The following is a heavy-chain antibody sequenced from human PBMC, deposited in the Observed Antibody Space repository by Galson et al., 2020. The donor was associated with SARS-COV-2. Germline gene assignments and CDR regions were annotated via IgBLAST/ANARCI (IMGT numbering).Heavy chain of an antibody. CDR1: GFTFSSYG. D-gene: IGHD6-19*01. V-gene: IGHV3-30*18. J-gene: IGHJ2*01. CDR2: ISYDGSNK. CDR3: AKVLYSSAGYFDL. Sequence: GESLKISCAASGFTFSSYGMHWVRQAPGKGLEWVAVISYDGSNKYYADSVKGRFTISRDNSKNTLYLQMNSLRAEDTAVYYCAKVLYSSAGYFDLWGRGTLVTVSS.